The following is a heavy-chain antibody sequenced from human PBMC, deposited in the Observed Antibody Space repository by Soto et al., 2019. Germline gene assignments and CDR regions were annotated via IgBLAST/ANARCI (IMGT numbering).Heavy chain of an antibody. CDR1: GGTFSSYA. CDR3: ASCRDGYNFPSDY. D-gene: IGHD5-12*01. Sequence: GASVKVSCKASGGTFSSYAISWVRQAPGQGLEWMGGIIPIFGTANYAQKFQGRVTITADESTSTAYMELSSLRSEDTAVYYCASCRDGYNFPSDYWGQGTLVTVSS. CDR2: IIPIFGTA. V-gene: IGHV1-69*13. J-gene: IGHJ4*02.